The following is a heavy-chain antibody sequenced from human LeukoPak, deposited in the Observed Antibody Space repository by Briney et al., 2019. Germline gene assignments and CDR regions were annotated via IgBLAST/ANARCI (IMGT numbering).Heavy chain of an antibody. CDR3: VRDHYYDSSVAY. D-gene: IGHD3-22*01. CDR2: IYYSGIT. Sequence: SETLSLTCTVSNSSISSDYSWSWIRQPPGKGLEWIGYIYYSGITYYSPSLKSRVTISLDTSKNQFSLKMNSVTAADTAVYYCVRDHYYDSSVAYWGQGTLVTVSS. J-gene: IGHJ4*02. V-gene: IGHV4-38-2*02. CDR1: NSSISSDYS.